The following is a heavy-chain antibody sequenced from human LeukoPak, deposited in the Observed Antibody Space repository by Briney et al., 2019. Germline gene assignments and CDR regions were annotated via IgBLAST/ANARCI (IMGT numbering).Heavy chain of an antibody. CDR1: RYTFSNYG. CDR2: IWYDGNNK. D-gene: IGHD3-10*01. Sequence: GVSLRLSCAASRYTFSNYGMHWVRQAPGKGLEGVAFIWYDGNNKYHADSVKGRFTISRDSYKNTLYLQMNSLRAEDTGVYYCAKDPLLYGSGSYYFDYWGQGTLVSVSS. CDR3: AKDPLLYGSGSYYFDY. V-gene: IGHV3-30*02. J-gene: IGHJ4*02.